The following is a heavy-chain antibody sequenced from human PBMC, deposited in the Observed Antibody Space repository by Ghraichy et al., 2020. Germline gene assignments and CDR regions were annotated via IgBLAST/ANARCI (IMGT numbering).Heavy chain of an antibody. CDR3: AREFWSGYYDVDY. V-gene: IGHV1-69*06. CDR2: TIPMFSSA. Sequence: SVKVSCKASGGTFINSAITWVRQAPGQGLEWMGVTIPMFSSADYAQKFQGRLTITADKSTSTVYMELSSLSSDDTAMYYCAREFWSGYYDVDYWGQGTLVTVSS. CDR1: GGTFINSA. D-gene: IGHD3-3*01. J-gene: IGHJ4*02.